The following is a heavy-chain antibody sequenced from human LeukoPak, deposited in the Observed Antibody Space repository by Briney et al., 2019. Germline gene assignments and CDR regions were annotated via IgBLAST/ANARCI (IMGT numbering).Heavy chain of an antibody. D-gene: IGHD6-19*01. CDR3: ARGPHPSPFGSGWYWYFDY. Sequence: GASVKVSCKASGYTFTGYYMHWMRQAPGQGLEWMGWINPNSGGTNYAQKFQGRVAMTRDTSISTAYMELSRLRSDDTAVYYCARGPHPSPFGSGWYWYFDYWGQGTLVTVSS. CDR2: INPNSGGT. CDR1: GYTFTGYY. V-gene: IGHV1-2*02. J-gene: IGHJ4*02.